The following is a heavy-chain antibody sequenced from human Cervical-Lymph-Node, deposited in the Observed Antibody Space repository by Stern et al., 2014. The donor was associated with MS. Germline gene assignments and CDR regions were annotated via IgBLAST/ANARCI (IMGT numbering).Heavy chain of an antibody. J-gene: IGHJ4*02. CDR1: GYTFRDYG. D-gene: IGHD6-6*01. V-gene: IGHV1-18*01. CDR3: ARSSFSNSSLFDY. Sequence: QEQLVQSGVDVKKPGASVKVSCKASGYTFRDYGITWIRQATGQALERMGWISAYNGNTHYAQMMQGRVTMTTDTSTSTAYMELRSLTSDDSAVYYCARSSFSNSSLFDYWGQGTLLVVSS. CDR2: ISAYNGNT.